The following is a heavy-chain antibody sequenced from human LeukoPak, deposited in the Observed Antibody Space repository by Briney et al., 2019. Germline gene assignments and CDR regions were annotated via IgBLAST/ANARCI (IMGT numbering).Heavy chain of an antibody. Sequence: SGPALVKPTQTLTLTCTFSGFSLSTSGMCVSWIRQPPGKALEWLACIDWDDDKYYSTSLKTRLTISKDTSKNQVVLTMTNMDPVDTATYYCARTLSYCTNGVCYARLFDYWGQGTLVTVSS. CDR1: GFSLSTSGMC. J-gene: IGHJ4*02. D-gene: IGHD2-8*01. CDR2: IDWDDDK. V-gene: IGHV2-70*11. CDR3: ARTLSYCTNGVCYARLFDY.